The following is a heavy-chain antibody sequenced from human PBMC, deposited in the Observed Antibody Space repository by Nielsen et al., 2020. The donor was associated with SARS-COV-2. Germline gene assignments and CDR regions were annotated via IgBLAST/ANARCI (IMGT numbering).Heavy chain of an antibody. Sequence: GEALKISCAASGVTFSSYAMSWVRQAPGKGLEWVSAISGSGGSTYYADSVKGRFTISRDNSKNTLYLQMNSLRAEDTAVYYCAKVGAIDIVVVVAASLGYYYGMDVWGQGTTVTVSS. J-gene: IGHJ6*02. CDR3: AKVGAIDIVVVVAASLGYYYGMDV. V-gene: IGHV3-23*01. D-gene: IGHD2-15*01. CDR1: GVTFSSYA. CDR2: ISGSGGST.